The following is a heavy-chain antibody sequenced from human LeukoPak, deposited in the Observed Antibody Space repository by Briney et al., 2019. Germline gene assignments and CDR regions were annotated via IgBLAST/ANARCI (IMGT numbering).Heavy chain of an antibody. D-gene: IGHD6-13*01. V-gene: IGHV1-46*01. CDR3: ARDSTAWGSWTGGNYFDY. CDR2: INPSGGST. Sequence: ASVKVSCKASGGTFSSYAISWVRQAPGQGLEWMGIINPSGGSTSYAQKFQGRVTMTRDTSTSTVYMELSSLRSEDTAVYYCARDSTAWGSWTGGNYFDYWGQGTLVTVSS. J-gene: IGHJ4*02. CDR1: GGTFSSYA.